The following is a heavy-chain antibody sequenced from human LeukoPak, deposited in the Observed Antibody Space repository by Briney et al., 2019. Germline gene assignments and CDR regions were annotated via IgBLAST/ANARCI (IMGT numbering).Heavy chain of an antibody. CDR3: ARGRGTSGAIFDY. D-gene: IGHD2-2*01. CDR1: GYTFTSYD. V-gene: IGHV1-8*03. CDR2: MNPNSGNT. J-gene: IGHJ4*02. Sequence: ASVKVSCKASGYTFTSYDINRVRQATGQGLEWMGWMNPNSGNTGYAQKFQGRVTITRNTSISTAYMELSSLRSEDTAVYYCARGRGTSGAIFDYWGQGTLVTVSS.